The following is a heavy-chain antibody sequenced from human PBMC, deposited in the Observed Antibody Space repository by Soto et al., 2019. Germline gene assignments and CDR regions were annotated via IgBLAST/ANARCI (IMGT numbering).Heavy chain of an antibody. J-gene: IGHJ6*03. CDR3: ARDHSGYDLGGYYYYMDI. CDR1: GFTFSSYS. CDR2: ISSSSSTI. D-gene: IGHD5-12*01. V-gene: IGHV3-48*01. Sequence: EVQLVESGGGLVQPGGSLRLSCAASGFTFSSYSMNWVRQAPGKGLEWVSYISSSSSTIYYADSVKGRFTISRDNAKNSLYLQMNSLRAEDTAVYYCARDHSGYDLGGYYYYMDIWGKGTTVTVSS.